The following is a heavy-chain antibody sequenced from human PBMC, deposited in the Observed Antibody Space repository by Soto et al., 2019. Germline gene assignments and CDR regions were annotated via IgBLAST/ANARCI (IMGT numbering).Heavy chain of an antibody. CDR3: ARDPLLDY. Sequence: GGSLRLSCAASGFTFSSYAMHWVRQAPGKGLEWVAVISYDGSNKYYADSVKGRSTISRDNSKNTLYLQMNSLRAEDTAVYYCARDPLLDYWGQGTLVTVSS. D-gene: IGHD3-10*01. CDR2: ISYDGSNK. V-gene: IGHV3-30-3*01. J-gene: IGHJ4*02. CDR1: GFTFSSYA.